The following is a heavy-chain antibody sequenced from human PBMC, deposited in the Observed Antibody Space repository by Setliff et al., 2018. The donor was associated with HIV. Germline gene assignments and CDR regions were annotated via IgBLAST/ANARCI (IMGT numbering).Heavy chain of an antibody. Sequence: SCAASGFTFRDAWMSWVRQAPGKGLEWIGLIKNTGATQFAAPGKDRFTISRDVSKTTVYLQMSSLKTEDTALYFCAADLPSRGGGEFDYWGQGTQVTVSS. J-gene: IGHJ4*02. CDR2: IKNTGAT. D-gene: IGHD3-10*01. CDR3: AADLPSRGGGEFDY. CDR1: GFTFRDAW. V-gene: IGHV3-15*01.